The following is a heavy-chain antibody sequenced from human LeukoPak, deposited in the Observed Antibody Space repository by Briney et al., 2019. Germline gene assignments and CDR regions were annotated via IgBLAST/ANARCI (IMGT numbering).Heavy chain of an antibody. J-gene: IGHJ6*03. D-gene: IGHD3-10*01. CDR2: IKQDGSEK. V-gene: IGHV3-7*01. CDR3: AREPHGGSGTYVYYYYYYMDV. Sequence: GGSLRLSCAASGFTFSSYWMSWVRQAPGKGLEWVANIKQDGSEKYYVDFVKGRFTISRDNAKNSLYLQMNSLRAEDTAVYYCAREPHGGSGTYVYYYYYYMDVWGKGTTVTVS. CDR1: GFTFSSYW.